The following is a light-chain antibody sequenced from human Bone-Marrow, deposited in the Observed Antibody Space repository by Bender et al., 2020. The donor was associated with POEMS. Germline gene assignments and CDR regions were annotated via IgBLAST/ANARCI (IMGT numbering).Light chain of an antibody. CDR3: QAWDTYSVI. V-gene: IGLV3-1*01. CDR2: QDT. J-gene: IGLJ2*01. CDR1: DLGDKY. Sequence: SYEVTQPPSVSVSPGQTASITCSGDDLGDKYVAWYQQKPGQSPVLVIYQDTKRPSGIPARFSGSNSGNTATLTISGTQAKDEADYYCQAWDTYSVIFGGGTKLTVL.